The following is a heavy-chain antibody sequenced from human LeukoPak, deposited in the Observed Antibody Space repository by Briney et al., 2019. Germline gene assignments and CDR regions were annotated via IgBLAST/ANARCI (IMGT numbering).Heavy chain of an antibody. D-gene: IGHD7-27*01. Sequence: GGSLRLSCAASGFTFSSYSMNWVRQAPGKGLEWVSSISSTSGNKYYADSVKGRFTISRDNAKNSLYLQMNSLRAEDTAVYYCAKGDVSVTREFDYWGQGTLVTVSS. CDR2: ISSTSGNK. CDR3: AKGDVSVTREFDY. J-gene: IGHJ4*02. CDR1: GFTFSSYS. V-gene: IGHV3-21*01.